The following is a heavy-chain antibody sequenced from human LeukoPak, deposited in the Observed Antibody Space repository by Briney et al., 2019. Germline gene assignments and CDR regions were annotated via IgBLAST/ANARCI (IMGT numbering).Heavy chain of an antibody. D-gene: IGHD2-21*01. CDR2: IYYSGST. CDR3: ARSISYPPYYYYYMDV. V-gene: IGHV4-59*01. J-gene: IGHJ6*03. CDR1: GGSISSYY. Sequence: SETLSLTCTVSGGSISSYYWSWIRQPPGKGLEWVGYIYYSGSTNYNPSLKSRVTISVDTSKNQFSLKLSSVTAADTAVYYCARSISYPPYYYYYMDVWGKGTTVTVSS.